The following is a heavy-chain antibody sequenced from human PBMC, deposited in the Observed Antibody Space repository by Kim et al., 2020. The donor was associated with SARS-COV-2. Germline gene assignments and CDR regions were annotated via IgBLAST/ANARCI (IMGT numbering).Heavy chain of an antibody. CDR2: GTT. Sequence: GTTDYADPVKGRFTISRDDSTNTLYLQMNGLKTEDSAVYYCTTLQMATTIPDYWGQGTLVTVSS. J-gene: IGHJ4*02. D-gene: IGHD1-1*01. V-gene: IGHV3-15*01. CDR3: TTLQMATTIPDY.